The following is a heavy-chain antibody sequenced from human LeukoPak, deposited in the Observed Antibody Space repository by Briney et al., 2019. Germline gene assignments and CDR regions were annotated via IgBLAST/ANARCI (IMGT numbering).Heavy chain of an antibody. D-gene: IGHD6-6*01. J-gene: IGHJ3*02. V-gene: IGHV4-30-2*01. CDR1: GGSISSGGYY. CDR2: IYHSGST. CDR3: AKSIAARDVVGFDI. Sequence: LSQTLSLTCTVSGGSISSGGYYWSWIRQPPGKGLEWIGYIYHSGSTYYNPSLKSRVTISVDRSKNQFSLKLSSVTAADTAVYYCAKSIAARDVVGFDIWGQGTMVTVSS.